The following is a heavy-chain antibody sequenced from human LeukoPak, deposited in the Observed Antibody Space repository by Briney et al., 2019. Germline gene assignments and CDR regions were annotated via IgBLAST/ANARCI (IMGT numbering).Heavy chain of an antibody. CDR3: ARGDTAMLEDY. J-gene: IGHJ4*02. CDR2: IIPILGIA. V-gene: IGHV1-69*04. CDR1: GGTFSSYA. D-gene: IGHD5-18*01. Sequence: SVKVSCKASGGTFSSYAISWMREAPGQGLEWMGRIIPILGIANYAQKFQGRVTITADKSTSTAYMELSSLRSEDTAVYYCARGDTAMLEDYWGQGTLVTASS.